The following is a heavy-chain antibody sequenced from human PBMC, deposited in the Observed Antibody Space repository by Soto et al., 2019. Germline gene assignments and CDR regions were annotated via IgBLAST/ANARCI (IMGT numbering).Heavy chain of an antibody. CDR3: ARLLWSRGDWFDP. D-gene: IGHD3-10*01. J-gene: IGHJ5*02. Sequence: QVQLQESGPGLVKPSETLSLTCTVSGGSISSYYWSWLRQPPGKGLEWIGYIYYSGSTNYNPSLKSRVTISVDTSKNQFSLKLSSVTAADTAVYYCARLLWSRGDWFDPWGQGTLVTVSS. CDR2: IYYSGST. CDR1: GGSISSYY. V-gene: IGHV4-59*08.